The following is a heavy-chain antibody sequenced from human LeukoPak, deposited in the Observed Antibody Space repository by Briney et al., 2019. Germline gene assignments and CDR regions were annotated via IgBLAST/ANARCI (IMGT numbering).Heavy chain of an antibody. CDR3: ATEGSPERPINHWEY. CDR2: ISSSGSTI. V-gene: IGHV3-48*03. Sequence: PGGSLRLSCVASGFSFSTYEMNWVRQAPGKGLEWVSYISSSGSTIYYADSAKGRFTISRDNAKNSLYLQMNSLRVEDTAVYYCATEGSPERPINHWEYWGQGTLVAVSS. D-gene: IGHD1-14*01. J-gene: IGHJ4*02. CDR1: GFSFSTYE.